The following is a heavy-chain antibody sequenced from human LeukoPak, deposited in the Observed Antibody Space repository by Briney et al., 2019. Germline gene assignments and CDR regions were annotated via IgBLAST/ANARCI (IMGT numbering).Heavy chain of an antibody. J-gene: IGHJ4*02. CDR1: EFTFSHYE. V-gene: IGHV3-48*03. CDR2: ISTVSTTT. Sequence: PGGSLRLSCVPSEFTFSHYEMNWVRQAPGKGLEWISYISTVSTTTLYADSVKGRFTISRGNSKNSLYLQMNSLRTEDTALYYCAKGRFMDHFDYWGQGTLVTVSS. CDR3: AKGRFMDHFDY. D-gene: IGHD3-3*01.